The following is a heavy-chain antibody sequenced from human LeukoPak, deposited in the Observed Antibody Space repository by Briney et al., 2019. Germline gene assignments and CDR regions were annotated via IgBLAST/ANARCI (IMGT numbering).Heavy chain of an antibody. CDR2: IHHSGTT. Sequence: PSETLSLTCSVSGDSISTYYWSRIRQSPGKGLEWIGYIHHSGTTNHNPSLRSRVTMSMDTSTNQFSLKLSSVTAADTAVYYCARWYSSGWCFDYWGLGTLVTVSS. CDR3: ARWYSSGWCFDY. V-gene: IGHV4-59*01. J-gene: IGHJ4*02. D-gene: IGHD6-19*01. CDR1: GDSISTYY.